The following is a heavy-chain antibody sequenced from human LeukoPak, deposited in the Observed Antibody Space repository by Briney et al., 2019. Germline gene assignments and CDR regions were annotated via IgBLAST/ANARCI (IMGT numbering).Heavy chain of an antibody. CDR3: ARSPGDFWSGYLNWFDP. V-gene: IGHV4-38-2*02. CDR2: IYHSGST. D-gene: IGHD3-3*01. CDR1: GYSISSGYY. J-gene: IGHJ5*02. Sequence: KPSETLSLTCTVSGYSISSGYYWGWIRHPPGKGLEWIGSIYHSGSTYYNPSLKSRVTISVDTSKNQFSLKLSSVTAADTAVYYCARSPGDFWSGYLNWFDPWGQGTLVTVSS.